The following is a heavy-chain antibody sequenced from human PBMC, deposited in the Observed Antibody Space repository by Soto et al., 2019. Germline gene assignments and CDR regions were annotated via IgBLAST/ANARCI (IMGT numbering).Heavy chain of an antibody. Sequence: SETLSLTCTVSGGSISSGGSYWSWIRQHPGRGLEWIGYIYHSGNTYCDPSLKSRVTISVDTSKNQFSLKLSSVTAADTAVYYCAREVERKKFSSYYYAMAAWGQGTTVTVSS. V-gene: IGHV4-31*03. CDR3: AREVERKKFSSYYYAMAA. D-gene: IGHD1-1*01. CDR2: IYHSGNT. J-gene: IGHJ6*02. CDR1: GGSISSGGSY.